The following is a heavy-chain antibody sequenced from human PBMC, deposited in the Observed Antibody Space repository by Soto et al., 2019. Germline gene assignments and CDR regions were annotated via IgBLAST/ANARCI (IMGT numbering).Heavy chain of an antibody. CDR3: ARLGYCSGGSCYPYFDY. CDR2: ISAYSGNT. V-gene: IGHV1-18*01. Sequence: ASVEPSCKERGDTYACYCICWVRQETGKGLEWMGWISAYSGNTNSAQKFQGRVTMTTDTSTSTAYMELRSLTSDDTAVYYCARLGYCSGGSCYPYFDYWGQGTLVTVSS. CDR1: GDTYACYC. D-gene: IGHD2-15*01. J-gene: IGHJ4*02.